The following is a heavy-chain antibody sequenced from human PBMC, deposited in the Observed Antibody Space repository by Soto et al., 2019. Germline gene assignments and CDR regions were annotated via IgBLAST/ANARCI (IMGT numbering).Heavy chain of an antibody. Sequence: EEPLLESGGGLVQPGGSLRVSCAASGFRFSSYAMSWVRQAPGKGLEWISSISPSSSRIYYADSVKGRFTISRDNSKNTLYLQMNTLRAEDTAKYYCAKRGAPPDFWGQGTLVTVSS. CDR2: ISPSSSRI. V-gene: IGHV3-23*01. CDR1: GFRFSSYA. J-gene: IGHJ4*02. D-gene: IGHD3-16*01. CDR3: AKRGAPPDF.